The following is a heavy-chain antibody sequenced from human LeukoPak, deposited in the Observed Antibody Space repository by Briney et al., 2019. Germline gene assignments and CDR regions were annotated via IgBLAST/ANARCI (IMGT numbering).Heavy chain of an antibody. CDR3: ARDKVPLLWFGELLYPAFDY. Sequence: EASVKVSCKASGYTFTSYGISWVRQAPGQGLEWMGWISAYNGNTNYAQKLQGRVTMTTDTSTSTAYMELRSLRSDDTAVYYCARDKVPLLWFGELLYPAFDYWGQGTLVTVSS. D-gene: IGHD3-10*01. CDR1: GYTFTSYG. V-gene: IGHV1-18*01. CDR2: ISAYNGNT. J-gene: IGHJ4*02.